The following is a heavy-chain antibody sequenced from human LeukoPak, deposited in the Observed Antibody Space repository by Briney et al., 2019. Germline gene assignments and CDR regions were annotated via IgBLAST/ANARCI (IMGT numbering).Heavy chain of an antibody. CDR1: GGSFSGYY. V-gene: IGHV4-34*01. Sequence: SETLSLTCAVYGGSFSGYYWSWIRQPPGKGLEWIGEINYSGSTNYNPSLKSRVTISVDTSKNQFSLKLSSVTAADTAVYYCARFVQNKQLVFDYWGQGTLVTVSS. J-gene: IGHJ4*02. CDR2: INYSGST. CDR3: ARFVQNKQLVFDY. D-gene: IGHD6-6*01.